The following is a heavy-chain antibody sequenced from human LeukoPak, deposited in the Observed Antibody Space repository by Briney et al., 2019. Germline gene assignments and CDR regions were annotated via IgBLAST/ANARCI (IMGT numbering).Heavy chain of an antibody. CDR1: GGSISSSSYY. V-gene: IGHV4-39*07. D-gene: IGHD2-15*01. J-gene: IGHJ4*02. CDR2: IYYSGST. Sequence: SETLSLTCTVSGGSISSSSYYWGWIRQPPGKGLEWIGSIYYSGSTYYNPSLKSRVTISVDTSKNQFSLKLSSVTAEDTAVYYCARELDSGYCSGGSCQYYFDYWGQGTLVTVSS. CDR3: ARELDSGYCSGGSCQYYFDY.